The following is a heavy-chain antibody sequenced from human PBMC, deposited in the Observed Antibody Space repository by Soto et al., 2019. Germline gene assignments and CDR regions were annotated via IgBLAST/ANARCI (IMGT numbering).Heavy chain of an antibody. CDR1: GFTFGDYA. CDR2: IRSKAYGGTT. D-gene: IGHD4-17*01. V-gene: IGHV3-49*04. CDR3: TPADPPVSLRYYYYGMEV. Sequence: SLRLSCTASGFTFGDYAMSWVRQAPGKGLEWVGFIRSKAYGGTTEYAASVKGRLTISRDDSKSIAYLQMNGLKTEDTAVYYCTPADPPVSLRYYYYGMEVRGQATTVSV. J-gene: IGHJ6*02.